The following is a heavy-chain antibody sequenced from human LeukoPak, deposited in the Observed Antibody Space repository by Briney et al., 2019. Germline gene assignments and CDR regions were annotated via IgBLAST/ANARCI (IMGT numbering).Heavy chain of an antibody. CDR2: INSDGSST. CDR1: GFTFSSYW. V-gene: IGHV3-74*01. J-gene: IGHJ6*03. D-gene: IGHD2-8*01. Sequence: PGGSLRLSCAASGFTFSSYWMHWVRQAPGKGLVWVSRINSDGSSTSYADSVKGRFTVSRDNSKNTLYLQMSSLRPEDTAVYFCAKSADMLHYYYYMDVWGKGTSVTVSS. CDR3: AKSADMLHYYYYMDV.